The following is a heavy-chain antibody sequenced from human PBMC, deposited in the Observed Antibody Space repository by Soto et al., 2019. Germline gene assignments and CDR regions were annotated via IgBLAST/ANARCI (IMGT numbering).Heavy chain of an antibody. CDR1: GGSFSDYY. D-gene: IGHD2-2*03. J-gene: IGHJ6*02. V-gene: IGHV4-59*08. CDR3: ARLNGYCVSTGCHGYYGIDV. Sequence: PSETLSLTCAVYGGSFSDYYLSWFWQPPGKGLEWIGYIYYSGSTNYHPSLLSRVTISADTSMNEFSLRLSPVTAADTAVYYCARLNGYCVSTGCHGYYGIDVWGQGTTVTVSS. CDR2: IYYSGST.